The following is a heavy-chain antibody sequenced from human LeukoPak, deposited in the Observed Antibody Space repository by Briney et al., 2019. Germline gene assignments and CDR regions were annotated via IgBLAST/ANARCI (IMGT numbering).Heavy chain of an antibody. J-gene: IGHJ3*02. CDR3: ARHSRHRSAFDI. CDR1: GFTFSSHS. CDR2: INHSGST. Sequence: GSLRLSCVASGFTFSSHSMNWVRQPPGKGLEWIGEINHSGSTNYNPSLKSRVTISVDTSKNQFSLKLSSVTAADTAVYYCARHSRHRSAFDIWGQGTMVTVSS. V-gene: IGHV4-34*01.